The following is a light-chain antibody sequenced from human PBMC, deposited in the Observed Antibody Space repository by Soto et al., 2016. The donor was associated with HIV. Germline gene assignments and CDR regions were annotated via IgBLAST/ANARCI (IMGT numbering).Light chain of an antibody. CDR3: QQYKNYPLT. CDR1: QSISTW. J-gene: IGKJ4*01. Sequence: DIQMTQSPSTLSASVGDRATITCRASQSISTWLAWYQQKPGKAPNLLIYKASRLESGVTSRFSGSGSGTEFTLTISSLQPDDSATYYCQQYKNYPLTFGGGTKVEIK. V-gene: IGKV1-5*03. CDR2: KAS.